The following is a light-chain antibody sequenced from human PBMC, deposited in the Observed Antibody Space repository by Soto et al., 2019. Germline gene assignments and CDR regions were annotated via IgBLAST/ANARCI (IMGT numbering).Light chain of an antibody. V-gene: IGKV2-30*01. J-gene: IGKJ1*01. CDR3: MQGTHWPWT. Sequence: DVVMTQSPLSLPVTLGQPASISCRSSQSLVSSDGNTYLNWFHQRPGQSPRRLIYNVSKRDSGVPDRFSGSGSDTDFTLKISRVEAEDVGVYYCMQGTHWPWTFGQGTKVEIK. CDR2: NVS. CDR1: QSLVSSDGNTY.